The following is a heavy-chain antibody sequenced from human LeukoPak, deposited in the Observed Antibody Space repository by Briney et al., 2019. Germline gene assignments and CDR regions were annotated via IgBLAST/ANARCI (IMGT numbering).Heavy chain of an antibody. CDR3: ARGYYYDSSGYYYFDY. V-gene: IGHV1-18*01. J-gene: IGHJ4*02. Sequence: EASMKVSCKASGYTFTSYGISWVRQAPGQGLEWMGWISAYNGNTNYAQKLQGRVTMTTDTSTSTAYMELRSLRSDDTAVYYCARGYYYDSSGYYYFDYWGQGTLVTVSS. CDR1: GYTFTSYG. D-gene: IGHD3-22*01. CDR2: ISAYNGNT.